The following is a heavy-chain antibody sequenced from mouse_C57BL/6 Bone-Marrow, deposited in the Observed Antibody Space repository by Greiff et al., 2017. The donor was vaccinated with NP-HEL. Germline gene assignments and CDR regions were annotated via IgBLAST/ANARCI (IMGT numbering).Heavy chain of an antibody. V-gene: IGHV3-6*01. Sequence: EVQLQQSGPGLVKPSQSLSLTCSVTGYSITSGYYWNWIRQFPGNKLEWMGYISYDGSNNYNPSLKNRISITRDTSKNQFFLKLNSVTTEDTATYYGAREVLRGAMDYWGQGTSVTVSS. CDR2: ISYDGSN. CDR3: AREVLRGAMDY. CDR1: GYSITSGYY. J-gene: IGHJ4*01.